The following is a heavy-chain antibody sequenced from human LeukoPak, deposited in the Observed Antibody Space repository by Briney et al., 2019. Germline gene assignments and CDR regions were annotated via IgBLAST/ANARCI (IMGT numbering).Heavy chain of an antibody. CDR2: ISGSGGGT. CDR3: AKGKNLYCSAGSCYFHY. J-gene: IGHJ4*02. D-gene: IGHD2-15*01. Sequence: GGSLRLSCAASGFTFSSYAMSWVRQAPGKGLEWVSVISGSGGGTYYADSVKGRFTISRDNSKNTLYLQMNSLRAEDTAVYYCAKGKNLYCSAGSCYFHYWGQGTLVTVSS. V-gene: IGHV3-23*01. CDR1: GFTFSSYA.